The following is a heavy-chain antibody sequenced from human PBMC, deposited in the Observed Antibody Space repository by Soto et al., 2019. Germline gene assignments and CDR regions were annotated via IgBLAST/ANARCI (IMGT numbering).Heavy chain of an antibody. CDR3: AKSGGYYDSSGYYWDY. D-gene: IGHD3-22*01. CDR2: ISYDGSNK. CDR1: GFTFSSCA. V-gene: IGHV3-30-3*02. Sequence: GGSLRLSCAASGFTFSSCAMHWVRQAPGKGLEWVALISYDGSNKYYADSVKGRFTISRDNSKNTLYLQMNSLRAEDTAVYYCAKSGGYYDSSGYYWDYWGQGTLVTVSS. J-gene: IGHJ4*02.